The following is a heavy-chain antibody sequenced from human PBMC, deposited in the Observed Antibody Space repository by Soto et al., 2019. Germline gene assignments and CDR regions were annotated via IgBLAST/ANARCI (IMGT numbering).Heavy chain of an antibody. CDR3: ARSALPPRGNYYDSSGYLP. V-gene: IGHV6-1*01. J-gene: IGHJ5*02. CDR1: GDSVSSNSAT. Sequence: SQTLSLTCAISGDSVSSNSATWDWIRQSPSRGLEWLGRTYYRSKWYNDYAVSVKSRITINPDTSKNQFSLKLSSVTAADTAVYYCARSALPPRGNYYDSSGYLPWGQGTLVTVSS. CDR2: TYYRSKWYN. D-gene: IGHD3-22*01.